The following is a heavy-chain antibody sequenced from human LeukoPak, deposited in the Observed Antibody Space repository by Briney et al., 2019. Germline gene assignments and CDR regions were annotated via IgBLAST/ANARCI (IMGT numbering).Heavy chain of an antibody. J-gene: IGHJ6*03. V-gene: IGHV4-59*01. CDR1: DDSITMYY. CDR3: ASGPHMVPSPYYYYYYMDV. D-gene: IGHD3-10*01. CDR2: VDHTGST. Sequence: SETLSLTCSVSDDSITMYYWTWVRQPPGKGLEWVGYVDHTGSTNFNPSLNGRVSISRDTTKNLFSLRLRSVTAADTAVYYCASGPHMVPSPYYYYYYMDVWGKGTTVTISS.